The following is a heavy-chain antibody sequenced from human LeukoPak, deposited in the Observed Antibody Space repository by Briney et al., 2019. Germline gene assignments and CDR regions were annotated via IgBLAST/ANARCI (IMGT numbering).Heavy chain of an antibody. J-gene: IGHJ5*02. CDR2: IYYSGST. V-gene: IGHV4-30-4*01. CDR1: GGSISSGDYY. CDR3: ARVSSSPLMVAATRFDLNWFDP. D-gene: IGHD2-15*01. Sequence: KPSETLSLTCTVSGGSISSGDYYWSWIRQPPGKGLEWIGYIYYSGSTYYNPSLKSRVTISVDTSKNQFSLKLSSVTAADTAVYYCARVSSSPLMVAATRFDLNWFDPWGQGTLVTVSS.